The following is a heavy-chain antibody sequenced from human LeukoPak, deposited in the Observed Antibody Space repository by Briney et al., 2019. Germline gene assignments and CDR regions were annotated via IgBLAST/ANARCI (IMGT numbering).Heavy chain of an antibody. V-gene: IGHV1-2*02. J-gene: IGHJ4*02. Sequence: PRASVKVSCKASGYTFTGYYMHWVRQAPGQGLEWMGWINPNSGGTNYAQKFQGRVTMTRDTSISTAYMELSRLRSDDTAVYYCARTPKLTGYSSSWHLLHTGFDYWGQGTLVTVSS. CDR2: INPNSGGT. CDR3: ARTPKLTGYSSSWHLLHTGFDY. D-gene: IGHD6-13*01. CDR1: GYTFTGYY.